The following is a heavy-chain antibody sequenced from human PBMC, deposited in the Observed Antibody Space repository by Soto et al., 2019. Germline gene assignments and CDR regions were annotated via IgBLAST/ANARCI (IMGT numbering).Heavy chain of an antibody. Sequence: PSETLSLTCTATVSSLSSYVRCWILQPPGKGLECMGYIYYSGSTTYNPSLKSRVTISVDTSKNQFSLKLSSVTAADTAVYYCPRDPLDSSGTDVRDQGTNVT. J-gene: IGHJ6*02. CDR1: VSSLSSYV. CDR2: IYYSGST. CDR3: PRDPLDSSGTDV. V-gene: IGHV4-59*01.